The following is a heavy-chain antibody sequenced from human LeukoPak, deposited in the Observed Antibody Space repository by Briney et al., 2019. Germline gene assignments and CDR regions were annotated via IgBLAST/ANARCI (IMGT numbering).Heavy chain of an antibody. D-gene: IGHD5-18*01. Sequence: GGSLRLSCAASGFTFDDYAMHWVRQAPGKGLEWVSGISWNSGSIGYADSVKGRFTISRDNAKNSLYLQMNSLRAEDTALYYCAKGAKGYGYLGDWFDPWGQGTLVTVSS. CDR2: ISWNSGSI. J-gene: IGHJ5*02. CDR3: AKGAKGYGYLGDWFDP. CDR1: GFTFDDYA. V-gene: IGHV3-9*01.